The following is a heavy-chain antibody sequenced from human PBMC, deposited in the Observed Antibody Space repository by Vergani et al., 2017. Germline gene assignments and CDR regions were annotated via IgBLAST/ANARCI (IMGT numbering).Heavy chain of an antibody. CDR1: GFTFSNSA. V-gene: IGHV3-23*01. Sequence: EVHLLESGGGQVEAGGSLRLSCVASGFTFSNSAMSWVPQTSGKGLEWVSAISGHGDRTYYADSVKGRFTISRENAKNSLFLQMSSLKVEDKGVYYCAREMSNEGFDYWCKGTRVTVA. CDR2: ISGHGDRT. J-gene: IGHJ4*02. D-gene: IGHD4-11*01. CDR3: AREMSNEGFDY.